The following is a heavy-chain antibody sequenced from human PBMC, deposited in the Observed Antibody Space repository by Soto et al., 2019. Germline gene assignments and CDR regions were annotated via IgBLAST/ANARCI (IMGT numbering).Heavy chain of an antibody. CDR2: INSDGSYT. Sequence: GGSLRLSCAASGFTVSGYWMHWVRQAPGKGLTWVSRINSDGSYTSSADSVKGRFTISKDNARNTLYLQMNSLRAEDTAVYYCARGDYEVHYYYYGMDVWGQGTTVTVSS. CDR3: ARGDYEVHYYYYGMDV. J-gene: IGHJ6*02. CDR1: GFTVSGYW. D-gene: IGHD4-17*01. V-gene: IGHV3-74*01.